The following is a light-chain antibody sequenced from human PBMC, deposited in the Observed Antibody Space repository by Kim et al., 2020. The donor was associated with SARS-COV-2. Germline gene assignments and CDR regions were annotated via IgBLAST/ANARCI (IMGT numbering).Light chain of an antibody. CDR3: QAWDSSTVV. Sequence: SVTPGQTASITCSGDKVGDKYACWYQQKPGQSPVLVIYQDSKRPSGIPERFSGSTSGNTATLTISGTQAMDEADYYCQAWDSSTVVFGGGTQLTVL. CDR2: QDS. J-gene: IGLJ2*01. CDR1: KVGDKY. V-gene: IGLV3-1*01.